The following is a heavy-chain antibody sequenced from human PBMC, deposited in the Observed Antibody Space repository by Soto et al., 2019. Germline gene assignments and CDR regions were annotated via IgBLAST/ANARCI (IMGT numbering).Heavy chain of an antibody. V-gene: IGHV3-30-3*01. J-gene: IGHJ5*02. Sequence: PGGSLRLSCAASGFTFSSYAMHWVRQAPGKGLEWVAVISYDGSNKYYADSVKGRFTISRDNSKNTLYLQMNSLRAEDTAVYYCARVAGYSSSWYWFDPWGQGTQVTVSS. CDR3: ARVAGYSSSWYWFDP. CDR2: ISYDGSNK. D-gene: IGHD6-13*01. CDR1: GFTFSSYA.